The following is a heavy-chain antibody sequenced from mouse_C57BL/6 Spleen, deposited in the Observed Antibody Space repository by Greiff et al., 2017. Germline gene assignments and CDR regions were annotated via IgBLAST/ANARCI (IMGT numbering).Heavy chain of an antibody. V-gene: IGHV3-6*01. J-gene: IGHJ3*01. CDR1: GYSITSGYY. D-gene: IGHD1-1*02. CDR2: ISYDGSN. CDR3: ASEGGYAEAY. Sequence: VQLQQSGPGLVKPSQSLSLTCSVTGYSITSGYYWNWIRQFPGNKLEWMGYISYDGSNNYNPSLKNRISITRDTSTNQFFLKLNSVTTEDTATYYCASEGGYAEAYWGQGTLVTVSA.